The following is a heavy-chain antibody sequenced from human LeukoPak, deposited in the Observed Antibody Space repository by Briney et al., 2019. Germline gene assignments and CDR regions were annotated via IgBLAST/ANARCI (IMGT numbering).Heavy chain of an antibody. V-gene: IGHV3-30*18. CDR3: AKEYDYYDSSGYYYPYSDY. J-gene: IGHJ4*02. D-gene: IGHD3-22*01. CDR1: GFTFSSYG. Sequence: GGSLRLSCAASGFTFSSYGMHWVRQAPGKGLEWVAVISYDGSNKYYADSVKGRFTISRDNSKNTLYLQMNSLRAEDTAVYYCAKEYDYYDSSGYYYPYSDYWGQGTLVTVSS. CDR2: ISYDGSNK.